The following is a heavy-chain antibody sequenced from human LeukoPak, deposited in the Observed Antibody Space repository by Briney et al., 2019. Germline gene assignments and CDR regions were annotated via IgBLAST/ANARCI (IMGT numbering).Heavy chain of an antibody. CDR2: IIPILGIA. J-gene: IGHJ3*02. CDR1: GGTFSSYA. Sequence: SVKVSCKASGGTFSSYAVSWVRRAPGQGLEWMGRIIPILGIAKYAQRFQGRVTITADKSTTTAYMELSSLRSEDTAVYYCARRDDGSGYALDIWGQGTMVTVSS. D-gene: IGHD3-22*01. CDR3: ARRDDGSGYALDI. V-gene: IGHV1-69*04.